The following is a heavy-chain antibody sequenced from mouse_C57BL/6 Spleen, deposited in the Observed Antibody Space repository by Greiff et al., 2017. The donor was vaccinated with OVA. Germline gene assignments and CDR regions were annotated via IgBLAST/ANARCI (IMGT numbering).Heavy chain of an antibody. CDR1: GYAFTNYL. D-gene: IGHD2-4*01. V-gene: IGHV1-54*01. CDR2: INPGSGGT. J-gene: IGHJ1*03. CDR3: ARSRGYDYDGDWYFDV. Sequence: QVQLKESGAELVRPGTSVKVSCKASGYAFTNYLIEWVKQRPGQGLEWIGVINPGSGGTNYNEKFKGKATLTADKSSSTAYMQLSSLTSEDSAVYFCARSRGYDYDGDWYFDVWGTGTTVTVSS.